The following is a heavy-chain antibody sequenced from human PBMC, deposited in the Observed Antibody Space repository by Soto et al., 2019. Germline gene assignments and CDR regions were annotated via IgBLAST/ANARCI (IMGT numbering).Heavy chain of an antibody. CDR2: IRSYNGIT. Sequence: QVLLVQSGAEVKKPGASVKVSCKASGYTFTTHGISWVRQAPGQGLEWMGWIRSYNGITNYAQNCQERVTMTTDTLTGIAYMEVRSLRADDTAVFYCARDGGSGSYYVRFDHWGQGTLVTVSS. V-gene: IGHV1-18*01. CDR1: GYTFTTHG. J-gene: IGHJ4*02. D-gene: IGHD1-26*01. CDR3: ARDGGSGSYYVRFDH.